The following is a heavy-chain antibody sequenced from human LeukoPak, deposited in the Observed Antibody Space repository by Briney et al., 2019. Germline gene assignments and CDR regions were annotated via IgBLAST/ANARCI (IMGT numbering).Heavy chain of an antibody. J-gene: IGHJ4*02. CDR3: ARLRLMLYYYDSSGYPDY. V-gene: IGHV4-39*01. D-gene: IGHD3-22*01. CDR2: IYYSGST. Sequence: SETLSLTCTLSGGSLSSSSYYWGWVRQPPGRGLEWLGSIYYSGSTYYNPSLKIRVTISVDTSKNQFSLKLSSATAADTAVYYCARLRLMLYYYDSSGYPDYWGQGTLVTVSS. CDR1: GGSLSSSSYY.